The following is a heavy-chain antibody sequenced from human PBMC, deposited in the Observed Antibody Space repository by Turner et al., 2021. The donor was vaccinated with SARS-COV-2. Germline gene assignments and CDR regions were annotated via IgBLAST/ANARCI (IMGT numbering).Heavy chain of an antibody. CDR2: ISSSGSTI. CDR1: GFTFSNYE. Sequence: EVQLVESGGGLVQPGGSLRLSCAAFGFTFSNYEMHWVRQAPEKGLEWVSYISSSGSTIYYADSVKGRFTISRDNAKNSLYLQRNSLRAEDTAVYYCASGDYDHYYYGMDVWGQGTTVTVSS. V-gene: IGHV3-48*03. CDR3: ASGDYDHYYYGMDV. J-gene: IGHJ6*02. D-gene: IGHD4-17*01.